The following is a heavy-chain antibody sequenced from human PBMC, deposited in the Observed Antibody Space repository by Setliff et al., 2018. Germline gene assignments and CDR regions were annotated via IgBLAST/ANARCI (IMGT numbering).Heavy chain of an antibody. J-gene: IGHJ4*02. CDR2: ISGYNGNT. CDR3: ARVPRLEWLLPTFYS. V-gene: IGHV1-18*01. CDR1: GYTFINYG. Sequence: ASVKVSCKTSGYTFINYGLSWMRKAPGQGLEWMGWISGYNGNTDYAQNLQGRVTMTIDTSTSTAYMELRSLRSDDTAVYYCARVPRLEWLLPTFYSWGQGTLVTVSS. D-gene: IGHD3-3*01.